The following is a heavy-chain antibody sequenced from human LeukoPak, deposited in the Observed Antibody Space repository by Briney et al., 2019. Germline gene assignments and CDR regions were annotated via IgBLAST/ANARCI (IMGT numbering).Heavy chain of an antibody. V-gene: IGHV1-46*01. CDR3: ARDGLDYELWFGELSPLFDY. J-gene: IGHJ4*02. Sequence: GASVKVSCKASGYTFTSYYMHWVRQAPGQGLEWMGIINPSGGSTSYAQKFQGRVTMTRDTSTSTVYMELSSLRSEDTAVYYCARDGLDYELWFGELSPLFDYWGQGTLVTVSS. CDR1: GYTFTSYY. D-gene: IGHD3-10*01. CDR2: INPSGGST.